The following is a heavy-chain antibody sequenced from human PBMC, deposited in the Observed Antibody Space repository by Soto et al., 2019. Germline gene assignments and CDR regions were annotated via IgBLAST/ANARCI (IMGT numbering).Heavy chain of an antibody. J-gene: IGHJ5*02. CDR1: GYTFISYG. D-gene: IGHD3-16*01. CDR3: ARGSDGDWFDP. Sequence: QVQLVQSGAEVKKPGASVMVSCKASGYTFISYGLSWVRQAPGQGLEWMGWIYPYNGDTNYAQKLQGRVTLTTDTSTSTAYMELRSLRSDDTAMYYCARGSDGDWFDPWGQGTLVTVSS. V-gene: IGHV1-18*01. CDR2: IYPYNGDT.